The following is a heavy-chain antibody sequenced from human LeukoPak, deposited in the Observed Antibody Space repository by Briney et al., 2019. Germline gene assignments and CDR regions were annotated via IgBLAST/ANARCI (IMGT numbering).Heavy chain of an antibody. Sequence: PSETLSLTCTVSGYSISSGYYWGWIRQPTGKGLEWIGSIYHSGSTYYNPSLKSRVTISVDTSKNQFSLKLSSVTAADTAVYYCARVDAAFDIWGQGTMVTVSS. J-gene: IGHJ3*02. CDR1: GYSISSGYY. V-gene: IGHV4-38-2*02. CDR3: ARVDAAFDI. CDR2: IYHSGST.